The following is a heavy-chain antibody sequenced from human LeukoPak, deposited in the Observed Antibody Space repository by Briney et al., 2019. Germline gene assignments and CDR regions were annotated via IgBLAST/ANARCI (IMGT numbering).Heavy chain of an antibody. D-gene: IGHD2-2*01. CDR3: ARDVNYCSSTSCYYSGMDV. Sequence: ASVKVSCKASGGTFSSYAISWVRQAPGQGLEWMGGIIPIFGTANYAQKFQGRVTITADESTSTAYMELSSLRSEDTAVYYCARDVNYCSSTSCYYSGMDVWGQGTTVTASS. V-gene: IGHV1-69*13. CDR1: GGTFSSYA. CDR2: IIPIFGTA. J-gene: IGHJ6*02.